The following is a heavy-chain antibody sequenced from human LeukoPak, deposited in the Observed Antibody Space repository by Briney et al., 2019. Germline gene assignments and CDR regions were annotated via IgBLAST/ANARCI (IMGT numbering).Heavy chain of an antibody. CDR1: GFTFSSYS. CDR2: ISSSSSYI. J-gene: IGHJ5*02. Sequence: PGGFLRLSCAASGFTFSSYSMNWVRQAPGKGLESVSSISSSSSYIYYADSVKGRFTISRDNAKNSLYLQMNSLRAEDTAVYYCAREYYYDSSGYYGWFDPWGQGTLVTVSS. V-gene: IGHV3-21*01. D-gene: IGHD3-22*01. CDR3: AREYYYDSSGYYGWFDP.